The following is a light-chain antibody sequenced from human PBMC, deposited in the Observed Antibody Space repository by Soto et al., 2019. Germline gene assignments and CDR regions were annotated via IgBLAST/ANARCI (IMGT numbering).Light chain of an antibody. CDR1: QSVSRSY. Sequence: EIDLTQSPGTLSLSPGERATLSCRASQSVSRSYLAWYQQKPGQSPRLLIYGVSTRATGIPDRFSGSGSGTDFTLTISRLEPEDFAVYYCQQYYTRPYTFGQGTKLEIK. CDR3: QQYYTRPYT. CDR2: GVS. V-gene: IGKV3-20*01. J-gene: IGKJ2*01.